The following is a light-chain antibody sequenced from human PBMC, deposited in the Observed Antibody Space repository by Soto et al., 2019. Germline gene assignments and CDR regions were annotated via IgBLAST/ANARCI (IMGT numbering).Light chain of an antibody. J-gene: IGKJ3*01. CDR1: QSISSW. Sequence: DIQMTQSPSTLSASVGDRVTITCRASQSISSWLAWYQQKPGKAPKLLIYDASSLESGVPSRFSGSGSGTEFTLTISSLQPEDFAVYYCQQYGRSFTFGPGIRVDIE. V-gene: IGKV1-5*01. CDR2: DAS. CDR3: QQYGRSFT.